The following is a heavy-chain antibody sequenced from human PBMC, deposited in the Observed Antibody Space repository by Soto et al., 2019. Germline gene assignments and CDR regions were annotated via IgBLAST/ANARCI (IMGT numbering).Heavy chain of an antibody. CDR1: GGSFRGYF. J-gene: IGHJ4*02. CDR2: INHSGIT. V-gene: IGHV4-34*10. Sequence: SSETLSLTCAVYGGSFRGYFWSWIRQPPGKGLEWIGEINHSGITSYSPSLGSRVTTSVDTPKNQFSLNLTSVTAADTAVYYCARADSVLVAKGFDLWGQGTLVTVSS. D-gene: IGHD2-8*02. CDR3: ARADSVLVAKGFDL.